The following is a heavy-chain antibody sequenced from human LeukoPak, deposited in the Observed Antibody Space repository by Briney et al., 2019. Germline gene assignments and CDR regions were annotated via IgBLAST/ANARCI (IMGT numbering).Heavy chain of an antibody. J-gene: IGHJ4*02. Sequence: SGGSLRLSCSTSGFTFSSYWMSWVRQAPGKGLEWVANIKQDGSEKYYVDSVKGRFTISRDNAKNSLFLQMNSLRADDTVVYYCAREYYDSSGYYHGWHWGQGALVTVSS. D-gene: IGHD3-22*01. CDR2: IKQDGSEK. CDR1: GFTFSSYW. V-gene: IGHV3-7*01. CDR3: AREYYDSSGYYHGWH.